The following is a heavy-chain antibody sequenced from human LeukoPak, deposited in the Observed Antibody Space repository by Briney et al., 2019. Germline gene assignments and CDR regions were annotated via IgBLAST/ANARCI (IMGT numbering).Heavy chain of an antibody. CDR1: GFTFSSYA. J-gene: IGHJ6*02. Sequence: GGSLRLSCAASGFTFSSYAMHWVRQAPGKGLEWVAVISYDGSNKYYADSVKGRFTISRDNSKNTLYLQMNSLRAEDTAVYYCARAPVVPAGDGNYYGMDVWGRGTTVTVSS. V-gene: IGHV3-30-3*01. D-gene: IGHD2-2*01. CDR3: ARAPVVPAGDGNYYGMDV. CDR2: ISYDGSNK.